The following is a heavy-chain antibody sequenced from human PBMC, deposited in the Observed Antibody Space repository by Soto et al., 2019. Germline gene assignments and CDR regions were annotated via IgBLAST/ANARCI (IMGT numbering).Heavy chain of an antibody. CDR2: INSDGSST. J-gene: IGHJ4*02. V-gene: IGHV3-74*01. D-gene: IGHD2-8*01. CDR1: GFTFSSYW. CDR3: ARDLRRDIVLMVYLD. Sequence: EVQLVESGGGLVQPGGSLRLSCAASGFTFSSYWMHWVRRAPGKGLVWVSRINSDGSSTSYADSVKGRFTISRDNAKNTLYLQINSLRAEDTAVYYCARDLRRDIVLMVYLDWGQGTLVTVSS.